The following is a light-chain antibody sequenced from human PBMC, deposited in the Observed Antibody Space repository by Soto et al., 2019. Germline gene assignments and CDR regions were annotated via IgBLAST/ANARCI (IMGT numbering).Light chain of an antibody. CDR3: QHGNDYSYR. CDR2: QGS. Sequence: DIPMTQSPSTLSASVGDRVAISCRASQSVSGWLAWYQQKPGKVPKLLIYQGSTLEDGVPSRFSGSGSGTEFTLTISSLQPDDSATYHCQHGNDYSYRFGPGTDLEIK. J-gene: IGKJ2*03. CDR1: QSVSGW. V-gene: IGKV1-5*03.